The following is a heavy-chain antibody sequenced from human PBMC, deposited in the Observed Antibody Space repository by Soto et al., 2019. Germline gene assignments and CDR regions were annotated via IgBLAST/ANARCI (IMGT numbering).Heavy chain of an antibody. D-gene: IGHD1-26*01. CDR2: INHSGST. J-gene: IGHJ4*02. CDR3: ARGRSGSYPCFDY. V-gene: IGHV4-34*01. Sequence: RISQKTGKGLEWIGEINHSGSTNYNPSLKSRVTISVDTSKNQFSLKLSSVTAADTAVYYCARGRSGSYPCFDYWGQGTLVTVPQ.